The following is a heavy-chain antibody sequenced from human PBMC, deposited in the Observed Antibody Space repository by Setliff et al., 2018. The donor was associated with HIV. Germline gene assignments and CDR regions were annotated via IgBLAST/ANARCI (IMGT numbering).Heavy chain of an antibody. Sequence: GGSLRLSCAASGFTFSQYWMSWARQAPGKGLEWVANIDQDESEKYYVDSVKGRFTISRDNAKKSLYLQMNSLRPEDTAVYYCARGSGSYWGQGTLVTVSS. D-gene: IGHD1-26*01. J-gene: IGHJ4*02. V-gene: IGHV3-7*01. CDR1: GFTFSQYW. CDR2: IDQDESEK. CDR3: ARGSGSY.